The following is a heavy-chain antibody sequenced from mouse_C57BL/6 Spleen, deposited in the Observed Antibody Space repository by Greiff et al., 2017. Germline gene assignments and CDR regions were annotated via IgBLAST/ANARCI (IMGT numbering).Heavy chain of an antibody. V-gene: IGHV5-12*01. CDR1: GFTFSDYY. J-gene: IGHJ4*01. CDR2: ISNGGGST. Sequence: EVKVVESGGGLVQPGGSLKLSCAASGFTFSDYYMYWVRQTPEKRLEWVAYISNGGGSTYYPDTVKGRFTISRDNAKNTLYLQMSRLKAEDTAMYYCARGYYAMDYWGQGTSVTVSS. CDR3: ARGYYAMDY.